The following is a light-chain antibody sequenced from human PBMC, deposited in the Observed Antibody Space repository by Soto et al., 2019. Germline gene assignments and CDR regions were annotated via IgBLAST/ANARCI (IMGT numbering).Light chain of an antibody. V-gene: IGKV3-15*01. J-gene: IGKJ5*01. Sequence: EIVLTQSPATLSLSPGERATLSCRASQSLSSYLDWYQQKPGQAPRLLIYDTSTRATGIPARFSGSGSGTEFTLTISSLQSEDFAVYYCQQYSNWPPITFGQGTRLEIK. CDR1: QSLSSY. CDR3: QQYSNWPPIT. CDR2: DTS.